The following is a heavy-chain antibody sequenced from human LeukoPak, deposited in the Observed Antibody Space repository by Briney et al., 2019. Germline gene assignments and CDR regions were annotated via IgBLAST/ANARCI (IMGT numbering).Heavy chain of an antibody. CDR1: GASFNSDDQY. J-gene: IGHJ4*02. Sequence: SETLSLTCTVSGASFNSDDQYWNWIRQSPGKGLEWIGSIHPSGMLYNNPSLQSRVTMSRDTSNNQFSLNLHSVTAADTAVYFCSRGLDSRKLGYWGQGILVTVSS. D-gene: IGHD3-22*01. CDR3: SRGLDSRKLGY. V-gene: IGHV4-31*03. CDR2: IHPSGML.